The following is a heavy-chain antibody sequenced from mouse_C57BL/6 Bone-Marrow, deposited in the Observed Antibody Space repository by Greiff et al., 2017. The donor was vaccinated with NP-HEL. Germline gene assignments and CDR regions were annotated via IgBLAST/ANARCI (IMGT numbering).Heavy chain of an antibody. CDR2: IHPNSGST. CDR1: GYTFTSYW. J-gene: IGHJ4*01. CDR3: ARNWDVNAMDY. V-gene: IGHV1-64*01. D-gene: IGHD4-1*01. Sequence: QVQLQQSGAELVKPGASVKLSCKASGYTFTSYWMHWVKQRPGQGLEWIGMIHPNSGSTNYNEKFKSKATLTVDKSSSTAYMQLSSLTSEDSAVYYCARNWDVNAMDYWGQGTSVTVSS.